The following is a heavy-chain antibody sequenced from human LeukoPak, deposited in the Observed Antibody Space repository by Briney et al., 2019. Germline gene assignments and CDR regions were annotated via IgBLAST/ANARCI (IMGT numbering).Heavy chain of an antibody. CDR2: ISSSGSTI. CDR1: GFTFSSYE. V-gene: IGHV3-48*03. D-gene: IGHD3-22*01. J-gene: IGHJ4*02. CDR3: AIYDSSPY. Sequence: GGSLRLSCAASGFTFSSYEMNWVRQAPGKGLEWVSYISSSGSTIYYADSVKGRFTISRDNAKNSLYLQVNSLRAEDTAIYYCAIYDSSPYWGQGTLVTVSS.